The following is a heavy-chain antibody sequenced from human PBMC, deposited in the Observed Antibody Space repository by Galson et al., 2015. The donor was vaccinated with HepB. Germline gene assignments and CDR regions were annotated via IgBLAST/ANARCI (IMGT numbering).Heavy chain of an antibody. CDR1: GFTFRSYD. J-gene: IGHJ2*01. Sequence: SLRLSCAASGFTFRSYDFHWVRQTTEKGLEWVSAIGVGGDTYYPGSVKGRFTVSRENADNSLYLQMNSLRAGDTAVYYCAREMRDDYNRGWYLDLWGRGTLVTVSS. D-gene: IGHD5-24*01. CDR3: AREMRDDYNRGWYLDL. V-gene: IGHV3-13*01. CDR2: IGVGGDT.